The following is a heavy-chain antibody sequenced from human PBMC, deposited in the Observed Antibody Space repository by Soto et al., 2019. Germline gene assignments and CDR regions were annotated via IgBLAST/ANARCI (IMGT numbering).Heavy chain of an antibody. Sequence: QVQLVQSGAEVKKPGSSVKVSCKASGGTFSSYAISWVRQAPGQGLEWMGGIIPIFGTANYAQKFQGRVTITADESTSTAYMELSSLRSDDTALYYCAREDIVSVPAAMPVVRDHYYHGVAVWGQGTTVTVSS. J-gene: IGHJ6*02. CDR3: AREDIVSVPAAMPVVRDHYYHGVAV. V-gene: IGHV1-69*12. CDR1: GGTFSSYA. D-gene: IGHD2-2*01. CDR2: IIPIFGTA.